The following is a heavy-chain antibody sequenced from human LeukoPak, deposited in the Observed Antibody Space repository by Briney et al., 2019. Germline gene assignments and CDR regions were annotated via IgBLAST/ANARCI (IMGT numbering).Heavy chain of an antibody. Sequence: LTCTVSGYSLSSVYSWGWVRQAPGKGLEGVSYSSSSGSTIYYADSVKGRFTISRDNAKNSLYLQMNSLRAEDTAVYYCAELGITMIGGVWGKGTTVTISS. CDR3: AELGITMIGGV. V-gene: IGHV3-11*04. D-gene: IGHD3-10*02. CDR2: SSSSGSTI. CDR1: GYSLSSVYS. J-gene: IGHJ6*04.